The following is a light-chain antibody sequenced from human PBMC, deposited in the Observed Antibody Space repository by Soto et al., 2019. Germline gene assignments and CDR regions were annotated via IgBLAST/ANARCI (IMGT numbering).Light chain of an antibody. Sequence: EIVLTQSPGTLSLSPGERATLSCRASQSVSSSYLAWYQQKPGQAPRLLIYGASGRATGIPDRFSGSGSGTGFTLTISRLEPEDFAVYSCQQYGSSPPVTFGQGTRLEIQ. CDR3: QQYGSSPPVT. CDR1: QSVSSSY. J-gene: IGKJ5*01. CDR2: GAS. V-gene: IGKV3-20*01.